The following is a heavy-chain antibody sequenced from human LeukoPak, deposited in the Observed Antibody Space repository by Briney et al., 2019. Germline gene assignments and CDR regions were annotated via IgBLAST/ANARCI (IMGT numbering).Heavy chain of an antibody. V-gene: IGHV1-2*02. J-gene: IGHJ5*02. CDR2: INPNSGGT. D-gene: IGHD2-15*01. CDR1: GYTFTGYY. Sequence: ASVKVSCKASGYTFTGYYMHWVRHAPGQGLEWMGWINPNSGGTNYAQNFQGRVTMTRDTSISTAYMELSRLRSDGTAVYYCARDALALDIVVVVAAVNWFDPWGQGTLVTVSS. CDR3: ARDALALDIVVVVAAVNWFDP.